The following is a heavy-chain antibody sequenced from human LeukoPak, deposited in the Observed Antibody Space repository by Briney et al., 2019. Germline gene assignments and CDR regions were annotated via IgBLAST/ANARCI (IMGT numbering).Heavy chain of an antibody. J-gene: IGHJ4*02. CDR2: ISRTGDYI. CDR1: GFTFSGYS. V-gene: IGHV3-21*01. CDR3: ARENNRECSTSSCPRDY. Sequence: PGGSLRLSCATSGFTFSGYSMNWFRQAPGKGLERVAAISRTGDYITYADSVRGRFTISRDNAKDSLYLQMNSLRAEDTAVYFCARENNRECSTSSCPRDYWGQGTLVTVSS. D-gene: IGHD2-2*01.